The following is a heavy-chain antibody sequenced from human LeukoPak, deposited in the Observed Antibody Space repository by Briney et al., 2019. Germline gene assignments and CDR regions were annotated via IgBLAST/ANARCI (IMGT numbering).Heavy chain of an antibody. Sequence: GGSLRLSCAASGFTFSNAYMSWVRQAPGKGLEWVGRIKSKTDGGTTDYAAPVKGRFTISRDDSKNTLYLQMNSLRAEDTAIYYCARDDRSGWYSLDWGQGTLVTVSS. D-gene: IGHD6-19*01. CDR1: GFTFSNAY. CDR2: IKSKTDGGTT. CDR3: ARDDRSGWYSLD. V-gene: IGHV3-15*01. J-gene: IGHJ4*02.